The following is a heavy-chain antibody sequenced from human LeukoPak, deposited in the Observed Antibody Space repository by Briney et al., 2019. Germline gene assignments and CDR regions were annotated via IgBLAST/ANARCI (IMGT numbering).Heavy chain of an antibody. CDR3: ARDYSSGWYAFDY. CDR1: GYSFTSYD. J-gene: IGHJ4*02. Sequence: ASVKVSCKASGYSFTSYDINWVRQATGQGLEWMGWMNPNSGNTGYAQKLQGRVTMTTDTSTSTAYMELRSLRSDDTAFYYCARDYSSGWYAFDYWGQGTLVTVSS. CDR2: MNPNSGNT. D-gene: IGHD6-19*01. V-gene: IGHV1-8*01.